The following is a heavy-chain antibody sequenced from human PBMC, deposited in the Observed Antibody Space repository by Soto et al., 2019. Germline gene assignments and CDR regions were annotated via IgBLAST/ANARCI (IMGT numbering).Heavy chain of an antibody. CDR1: GFTFSTYT. CDR2: IFPGGST. J-gene: IGHJ4*02. D-gene: IGHD3-9*01. CDR3: AKDRQPDGIWTFDL. V-gene: IGHV3-23*03. Sequence: EAPLLESGGQLVQPGGSLRLSCAASGFTFSTYTMNWVRQAPGKGLEWVAGIFPGGSTYYANSVKGRFTISRDHSQSSVFLQISSLRDEDTAVYYWAKDRQPDGIWTFDLWGQGTLVTVSS.